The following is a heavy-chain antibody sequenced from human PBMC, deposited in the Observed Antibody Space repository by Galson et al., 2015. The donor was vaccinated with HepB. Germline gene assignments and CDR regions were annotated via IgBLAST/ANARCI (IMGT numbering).Heavy chain of an antibody. CDR1: GYTFTSYY. V-gene: IGHV1-46*01. CDR2: INPSGGST. Sequence: SVKVSCKASGYTFTSYYMHWVRQAPGQGLEWMGIINPSGGSTSYAQKFQGRVTMTRDTSTSTVYMELSSLRSEDTAVYYCARSPKRQQLNYYGMDVWGQGTTVTVSS. J-gene: IGHJ6*02. CDR3: ARSPKRQQLNYYGMDV. D-gene: IGHD6-13*01.